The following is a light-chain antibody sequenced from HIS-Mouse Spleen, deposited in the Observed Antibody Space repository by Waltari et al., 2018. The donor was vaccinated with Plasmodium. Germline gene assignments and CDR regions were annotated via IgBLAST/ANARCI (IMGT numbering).Light chain of an antibody. J-gene: IGKJ1*01. CDR3: QQYNSYWT. Sequence: DIQMTQSPSTLSASVGDSVTIPCRASQRSSSWLAWYQQKPGKAPKLLIYKASSLESGVPSRFSGSGSGTEFTLTISSLQPDDFATYYCQQYNSYWTFGQGTKVEIK. CDR2: KAS. CDR1: QRSSSW. V-gene: IGKV1-5*03.